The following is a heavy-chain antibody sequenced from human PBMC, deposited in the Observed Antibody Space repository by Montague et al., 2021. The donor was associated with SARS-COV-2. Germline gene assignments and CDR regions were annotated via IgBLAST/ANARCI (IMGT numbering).Heavy chain of an antibody. Sequence: ETLSLTCTVSGRSISSYYWSWILQPPGNGLERIRYIYYSGSTNYNPSLKSRVTISVDTSKNQFSLKLSSVTAADTAVYYWAREVRYYYDSSGPGAFDIWGQGTMVTVSS. V-gene: IGHV4-59*01. D-gene: IGHD3-22*01. CDR1: GRSISSYY. J-gene: IGHJ3*02. CDR3: AREVRYYYDSSGPGAFDI. CDR2: IYYSGST.